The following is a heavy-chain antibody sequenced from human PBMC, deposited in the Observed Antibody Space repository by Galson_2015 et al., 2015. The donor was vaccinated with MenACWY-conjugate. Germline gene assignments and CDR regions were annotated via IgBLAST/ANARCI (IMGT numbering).Heavy chain of an antibody. D-gene: IGHD2-21*02. V-gene: IGHV1-2*04. CDR3: ARFNDFTMYGLDV. Sequence: SVKVSCKASGYTFTGYYIHWVRQAPGQGLEWMGWINSNTGVANYAQQFQGWVTMTRDTSISTAYMELSSLRADDTAMYYCARFNDFTMYGLDVWGQGTTVTVSS. CDR1: GYTFTGYY. J-gene: IGHJ6*02. CDR2: INSNTGVA.